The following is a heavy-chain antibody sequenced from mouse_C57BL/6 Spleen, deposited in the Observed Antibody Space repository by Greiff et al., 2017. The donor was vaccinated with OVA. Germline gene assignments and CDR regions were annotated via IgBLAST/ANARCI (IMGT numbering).Heavy chain of an antibody. D-gene: IGHD4-1*01. CDR1: GYTFTSYW. V-gene: IGHV1-69*01. CDR2: IDPSDSYT. J-gene: IGHJ2*01. CDR3: ARAGLTGLDY. Sequence: QVQLKQPGAELVMPGASVKLSCKASGYTFTSYWMHWVKQRPGQGLEWIGEIDPSDSYTNYNQKFKGKSTLTVDKSSSTAYMQLSSLTSEDSAVYYCARAGLTGLDYWGQGTTLTVSS.